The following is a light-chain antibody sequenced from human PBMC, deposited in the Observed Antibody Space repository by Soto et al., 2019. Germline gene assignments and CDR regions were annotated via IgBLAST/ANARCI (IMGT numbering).Light chain of an antibody. J-gene: IGLJ2*01. CDR3: AAWDGSLSGVV. CDR1: SSNIGNNH. Sequence: QSVLTQSPSASGTPGQRVTISCSGSSSNIGNNHVYWYQQLPGTAPKLLIYRDNQRPSGVPDRFSGSRSGTSASLAISGLRFEDEADYHCAAWDGSLSGVVFGGGTKVTVL. V-gene: IGLV1-47*01. CDR2: RDN.